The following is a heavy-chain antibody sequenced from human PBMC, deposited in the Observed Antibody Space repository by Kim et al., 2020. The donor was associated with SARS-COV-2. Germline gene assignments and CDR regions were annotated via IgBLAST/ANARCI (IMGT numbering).Heavy chain of an antibody. V-gene: IGHV3-30*01. J-gene: IGHJ6*02. Sequence: YADSVKGRFTISRDNSKNTLYLQMNSLRAEDTAVYYCARVLYYDNNGMDVWGQGTTVTVSS. D-gene: IGHD3-22*01. CDR3: ARVLYYDNNGMDV.